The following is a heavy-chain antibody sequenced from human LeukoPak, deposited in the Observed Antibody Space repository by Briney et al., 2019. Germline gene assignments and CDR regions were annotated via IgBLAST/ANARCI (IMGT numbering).Heavy chain of an antibody. CDR1: GYTFTSYD. V-gene: IGHV1-8*01. Sequence: GASVKVSCKASGYTFTSYDINWVRQATGQGLEWMGWMNPNSGNTGYAQKFQGRVTMTRNTSISTAYMELSSLRSEDTAVYYCARVLSITMVRGVHKKHGGYYFDYWGQGTLVTVSS. D-gene: IGHD3-10*01. CDR2: MNPNSGNT. CDR3: ARVLSITMVRGVHKKHGGYYFDY. J-gene: IGHJ4*02.